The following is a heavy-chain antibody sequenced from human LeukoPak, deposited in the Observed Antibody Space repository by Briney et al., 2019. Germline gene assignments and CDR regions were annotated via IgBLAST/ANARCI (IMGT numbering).Heavy chain of an antibody. CDR2: INHSGST. V-gene: IGHV4-34*09. D-gene: IGHD2-2*01. J-gene: IGHJ4*02. Sequence: KSSETLSLTCAVYGGSFSGYYWSWIRQPPGKGLEWIGEINHSGSTNYNPSLKSRVTISVDTSKNQFSLKLSSVTAADTAVYYCARTPAAIGYYFDYWGQGTLVTVSS. CDR3: ARTPAAIGYYFDY. CDR1: GGSFSGYY.